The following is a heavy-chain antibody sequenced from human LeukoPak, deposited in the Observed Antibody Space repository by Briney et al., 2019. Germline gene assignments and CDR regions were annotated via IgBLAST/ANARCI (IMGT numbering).Heavy chain of an antibody. Sequence: GGSLRLSCVASGFTFSTYGMHWVRQAPGKGLEWVAVISYDGENKFYTDSVKGRFTISRDNSKNTLYLQMNSLRAEDTALYYCARDGPYTLIRGVIDYWGQGTLVTVSS. D-gene: IGHD3-10*01. CDR3: ARDGPYTLIRGVIDY. CDR2: ISYDGENK. CDR1: GFTFSTYG. V-gene: IGHV3-30*03. J-gene: IGHJ4*02.